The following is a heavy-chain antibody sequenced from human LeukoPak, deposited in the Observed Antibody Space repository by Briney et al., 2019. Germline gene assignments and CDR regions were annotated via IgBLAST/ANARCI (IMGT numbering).Heavy chain of an antibody. J-gene: IGHJ4*02. D-gene: IGHD2-2*01. CDR1: GFAFNTYT. CDR2: ISSSGSYI. Sequence: GGSLRLSCAASGFAFNTYTMTWVRQPPGKGLEWVSSISSSGSYIYQTDSVKGRFSISRDNAKTSLYLQRNSLRAEDTAVYYCARVAGYCGSTSSCYNDYWGQGTLVTVSS. V-gene: IGHV3-21*01. CDR3: ARVAGYCGSTSSCYNDY.